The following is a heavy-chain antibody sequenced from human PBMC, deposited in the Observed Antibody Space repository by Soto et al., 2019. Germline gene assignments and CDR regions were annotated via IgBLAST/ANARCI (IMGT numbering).Heavy chain of an antibody. CDR3: ARHRYDTLTGHTSYYYMDV. V-gene: IGHV4-39*01. Sequence: SETLSLTCTVSGGSISSSSYYWGWIRQPPGKGLEWIGSIYYSGSTYYNPSLKSRVTISVDTSKNQFSLKVSSVTAADTAIYYCARHRYDTLTGHTSYYYMDVWGKGTTVTVSS. J-gene: IGHJ6*03. D-gene: IGHD3-9*01. CDR1: GGSISSSSYY. CDR2: IYYSGST.